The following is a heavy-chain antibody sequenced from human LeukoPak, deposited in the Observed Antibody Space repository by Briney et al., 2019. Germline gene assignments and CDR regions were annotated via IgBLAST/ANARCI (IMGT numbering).Heavy chain of an antibody. J-gene: IGHJ3*02. D-gene: IGHD3-10*01. CDR2: IYHSGST. Sequence: SETLSLTCTVPGYSISSGYYWGWIRQPPGKGLEWIGSIYHSGSTYYNPSLKSRVTISVDTSKNQFSLKLSSVTAADTAVYYCARVKGGFGELLYYAFDIWGQGTMVTVSS. CDR1: GYSISSGYY. CDR3: ARVKGGFGELLYYAFDI. V-gene: IGHV4-38-2*02.